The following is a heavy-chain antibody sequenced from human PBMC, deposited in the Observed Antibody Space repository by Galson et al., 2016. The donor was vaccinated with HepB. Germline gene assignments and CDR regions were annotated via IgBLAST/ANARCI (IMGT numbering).Heavy chain of an antibody. D-gene: IGHD6-19*01. V-gene: IGHV4-39*01. CDR2: TYYDAGT. Sequence: SETLSLTCSASGDSISTGKNYWTWIRQAPGKPLEWIGTTYYDAGTIYSPSLKGRVTISIDAPKNQVSLRMTSLTAAATSVYCCARQGGSGGSPDFWGPGKLVTVSS. CDR3: ARQGGSGGSPDF. CDR1: GDSISTGKNY. J-gene: IGHJ4*02.